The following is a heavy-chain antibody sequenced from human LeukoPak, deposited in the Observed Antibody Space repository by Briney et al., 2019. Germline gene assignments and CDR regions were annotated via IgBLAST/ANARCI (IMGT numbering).Heavy chain of an antibody. D-gene: IGHD1-26*01. CDR3: AGAPSNRNSGTYSWFDP. Sequence: SETLSLTCTVSGGSISSGSDYWSWIRQPAGKGLEWIGRIYSSGRTNYNPSLQSRVTISIDTSKNQFSLKLSSVTAADTAVYYCAGAPSNRNSGTYSWFDPWGQGTLVTDSS. V-gene: IGHV4-61*02. J-gene: IGHJ5*02. CDR2: IYSSGRT. CDR1: GGSISSGSDY.